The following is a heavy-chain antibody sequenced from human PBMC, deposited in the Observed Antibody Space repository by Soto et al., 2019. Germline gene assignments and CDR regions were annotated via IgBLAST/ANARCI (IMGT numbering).Heavy chain of an antibody. V-gene: IGHV3-66*01. Sequence: GGSLRLSCAASGFTVSSNYMSWVRQAPGKGLEWVSVIYSGGSTYYADSVKGRFTIPRDNSKNTLYLQMNSLRAEDTAVYYCASFLYSSGWYQAFDIWGQGTMVTVSS. J-gene: IGHJ3*02. CDR1: GFTVSSNY. D-gene: IGHD6-19*01. CDR3: ASFLYSSGWYQAFDI. CDR2: IYSGGST.